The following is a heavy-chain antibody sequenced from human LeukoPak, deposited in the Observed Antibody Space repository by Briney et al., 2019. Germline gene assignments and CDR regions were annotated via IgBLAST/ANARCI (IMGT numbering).Heavy chain of an antibody. J-gene: IGHJ6*03. Sequence: SETLSLTCAVYGGSFSGYYWSWIRQPPGQGLEWIGEINHSGSTNYNPSLKSRVTISVDTSKNQFSLKLSSVTAADTAIYYCGRLIVEPAPMYYYYIDVWGKGTTVTVSS. D-gene: IGHD2-2*01. CDR2: INHSGST. CDR3: GRLIVEPAPMYYYYIDV. CDR1: GGSFSGYY. V-gene: IGHV4-34*01.